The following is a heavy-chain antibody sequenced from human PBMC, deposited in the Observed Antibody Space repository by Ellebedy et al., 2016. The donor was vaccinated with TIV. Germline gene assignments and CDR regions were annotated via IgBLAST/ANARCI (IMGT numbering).Heavy chain of an antibody. V-gene: IGHV3-30*04. CDR3: AREPAYGGWVPLDH. J-gene: IGHJ4*02. CDR2: SSFDETHK. D-gene: IGHD4-23*01. Sequence: GESLKISCAASGFSFSTSAMHWVRQAPGKGLEWVAVSSFDETHKFYADSVKGQFSISRDNSRNTLYLQMNSLRAEDSAVYFCAREPAYGGWVPLDHWGQGTLVTVSS. CDR1: GFSFSTSA.